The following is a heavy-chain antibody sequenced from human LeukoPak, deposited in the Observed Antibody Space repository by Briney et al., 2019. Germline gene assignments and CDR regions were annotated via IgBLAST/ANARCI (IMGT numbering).Heavy chain of an antibody. V-gene: IGHV3-74*01. CDR2: IASDGSST. CDR3: ARGRPHGNDY. J-gene: IGHJ4*01. CDR1: GFTFSSYW. Sequence: SGGSLRLSCAASGFTFSSYWMNWVRQAPGKGLVWVSRIASDGSSTTYADSVKGRFSISRDNAKNTLYLQMNSLRVEDTAVYYCARGRPHGNDYWGXXXLVTVSS. D-gene: IGHD4-23*01.